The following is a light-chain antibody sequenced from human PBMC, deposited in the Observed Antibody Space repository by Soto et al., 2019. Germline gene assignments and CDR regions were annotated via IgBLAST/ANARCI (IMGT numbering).Light chain of an antibody. Sequence: QSALTQPASVSGSPGQSITISCTGTSSDVGSYNLVSWYQQHPGKAPKLMIYEGSKRPSGGSNRFSGSKSGNTASLTISGLQAEDEADYYCCSYAGSSTVVFGGGTKLTFL. CDR1: SSDVGSYNL. CDR3: CSYAGSSTVV. CDR2: EGS. V-gene: IGLV2-23*01. J-gene: IGLJ2*01.